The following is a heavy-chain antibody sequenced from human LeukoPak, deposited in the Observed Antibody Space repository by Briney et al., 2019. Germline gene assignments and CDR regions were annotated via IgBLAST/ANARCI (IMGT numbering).Heavy chain of an antibody. J-gene: IGHJ4*02. V-gene: IGHV3-15*01. CDR1: GFTFSNAW. D-gene: IGHD4-17*01. Sequence: GGSLRLSCAASGFTFSNAWMIWVRQAPGKGREWVGRIKSKTDGGTTDYAAAVKGRFTISRDDSKNTLNLQMNSLRAEDTAVYYCARDKFVEGDNGDYYLVGFDYWGQGTLATVSS. CDR2: IKSKTDGGTT. CDR3: ARDKFVEGDNGDYYLVGFDY.